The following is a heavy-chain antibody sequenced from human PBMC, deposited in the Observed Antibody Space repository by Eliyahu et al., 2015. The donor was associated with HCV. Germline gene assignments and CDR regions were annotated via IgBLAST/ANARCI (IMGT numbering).Heavy chain of an antibody. J-gene: IGHJ5*02. CDR2: ISYDGSNK. V-gene: IGHV3-30-3*01. Sequence: QVQLVESGGGVVQPGXSLRLSCAASGFXFSSYAMHWVRQAPGKGLEWVAVISYDGSNKYYADSVKGRFTISRDNSKNTLYLQMNSLRAEDTAVYYCARDPDYTYWFDPWGQGTLVTVSS. CDR1: GFXFSSYA. D-gene: IGHD4-11*01. CDR3: ARDPDYTYWFDP.